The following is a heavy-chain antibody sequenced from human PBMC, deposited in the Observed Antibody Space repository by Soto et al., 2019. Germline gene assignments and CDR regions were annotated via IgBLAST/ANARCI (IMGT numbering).Heavy chain of an antibody. V-gene: IGHV3-21*01. J-gene: IGHJ3*02. Sequence: GGSLRLSCAASGFTFSSYSMNWVRQAPGKGLEWVSSISSSSSYIYYADSVKGRFTISRDNAKNSLYLQMNSLRAEDTAVYYCARAPNYDDSYSGPRGAFEIWGQGTMVTVSS. CDR2: ISSSSSYI. D-gene: IGHD3-22*01. CDR1: GFTFSSYS. CDR3: ARAPNYDDSYSGPRGAFEI.